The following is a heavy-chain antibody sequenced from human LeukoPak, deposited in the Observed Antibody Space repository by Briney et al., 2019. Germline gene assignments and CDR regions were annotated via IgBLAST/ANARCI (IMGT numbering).Heavy chain of an antibody. D-gene: IGHD2-2*01. J-gene: IGHJ4*02. Sequence: SETLSLTCAVSGHSISSGYYWGWIRQPPGKGLEWIGSIYYSGSTYYNPSLKSRVTISLDTSKNQFSLKLRSVTAADTAMYYCASRYCDSTSCLFDYWGQGTLVTVSP. CDR1: GHSISSGYY. V-gene: IGHV4-38-2*01. CDR2: IYYSGST. CDR3: ASRYCDSTSCLFDY.